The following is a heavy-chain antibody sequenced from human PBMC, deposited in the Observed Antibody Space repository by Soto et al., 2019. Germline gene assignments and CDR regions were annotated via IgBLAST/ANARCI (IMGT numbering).Heavy chain of an antibody. CDR2: INAGNGNT. Sequence: ASVKVSCKASGYTFTSYAMHWVRQAPGQRLEWMGWINAGNGNTKYSQKFQGRVTITRDTSASTAYMELSSLRSEDTAVYYCARSDYYDSSQVWWFDPWGQGTLVTVSS. CDR3: ARSDYYDSSQVWWFDP. D-gene: IGHD3-22*01. CDR1: GYTFTSYA. V-gene: IGHV1-3*01. J-gene: IGHJ5*02.